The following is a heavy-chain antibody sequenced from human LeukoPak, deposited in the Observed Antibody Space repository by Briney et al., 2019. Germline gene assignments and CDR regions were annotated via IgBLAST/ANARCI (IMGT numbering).Heavy chain of an antibody. CDR1: GFKFSNFW. CDR3: ARGRGVRNWFDP. J-gene: IGHJ5*02. Sequence: GGSLRLSCAASGFKFSNFWMGWVRQAPGKGLEWVAVISYDGSNKYHADSVKGRFTISRDNSKNTLYLQMNSLRAEDTAVYYCARGRGVRNWFDPWGQGTLVTVSS. V-gene: IGHV3-30-3*01. CDR2: ISYDGSNK. D-gene: IGHD3-10*01.